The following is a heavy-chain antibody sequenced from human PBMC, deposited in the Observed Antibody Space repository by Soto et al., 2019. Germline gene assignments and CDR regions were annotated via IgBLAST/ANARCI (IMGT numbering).Heavy chain of an antibody. CDR1: GCSISSYY. V-gene: IGHV4-59*01. D-gene: IGHD1-26*01. CDR3: ARDHVDSGSSDNWFDP. CDR2: IYYSGST. Sequence: SETLSLTCTVSGCSISSYYWSWIRQPPGKGLEWIGYIYYSGSTNYNPSLKSRVTISVDTSKNPFSLKLSSVTAADTAVYYCARDHVDSGSSDNWFDPWGQGTLVTVSS. J-gene: IGHJ5*02.